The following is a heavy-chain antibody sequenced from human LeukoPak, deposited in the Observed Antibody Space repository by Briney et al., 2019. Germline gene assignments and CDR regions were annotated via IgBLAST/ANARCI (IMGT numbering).Heavy chain of an antibody. Sequence: GGSLRLSCAASGFTFSSYSMNWVRQAPGKGLEWVSSIISSSSYIYYTDSVEGRFTISTDNAKKSLYLQMNSLRAEDTAVYYCARAIRYCSGGSCYSDYYYYGMDVWGKGTTVTVSS. D-gene: IGHD2-15*01. CDR3: ARAIRYCSGGSCYSDYYYYGMDV. CDR2: IISSSSYI. V-gene: IGHV3-21*01. J-gene: IGHJ6*04. CDR1: GFTFSSYS.